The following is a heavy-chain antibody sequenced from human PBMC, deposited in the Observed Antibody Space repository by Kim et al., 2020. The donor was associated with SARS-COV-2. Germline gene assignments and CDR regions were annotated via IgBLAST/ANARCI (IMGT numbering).Heavy chain of an antibody. CDR3: ARTGRQWLVLKHEYYFDY. CDR1: GGSFSGYY. D-gene: IGHD6-19*01. CDR2: INHSGST. J-gene: IGHJ4*02. V-gene: IGHV4-34*01. Sequence: SQILSLTCAVYGGSFSGYYWSWIRQPPGKGLEWIGEINHSGSTNYNPSLKSRVTISVDTSKNQFSLKLSSVTAADTAVYYCARTGRQWLVLKHEYYFDYWGQGTLVTVSS.